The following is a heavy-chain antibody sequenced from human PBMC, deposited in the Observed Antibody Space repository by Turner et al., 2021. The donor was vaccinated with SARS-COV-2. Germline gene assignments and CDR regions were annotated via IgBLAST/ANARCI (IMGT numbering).Heavy chain of an antibody. J-gene: IGHJ4*02. D-gene: IGHD5-12*01. Sequence: QVQLVESGGGVVQPGRSLRLSCAASGFTFISYAMHWVRQAPGKGLEWVAVISYDGSNKFYADSVKGRFTISRDNSKNTLYLQMNSLRAEDTAVYYCARGGGYGAAFDYWGQGTLVTVSS. V-gene: IGHV3-30-3*01. CDR2: ISYDGSNK. CDR3: ARGGGYGAAFDY. CDR1: GFTFISYA.